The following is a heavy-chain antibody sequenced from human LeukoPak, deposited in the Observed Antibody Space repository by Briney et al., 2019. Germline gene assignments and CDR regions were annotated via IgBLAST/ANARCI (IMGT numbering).Heavy chain of an antibody. J-gene: IGHJ5*02. CDR1: GVSVSSNF. CDR2: IYSGGET. D-gene: IGHD6-13*01. CDR3: TRDPPAVAINTYA. V-gene: IGHV3-66*01. Sequence: GGSLRLSCAASGVSVSSNFMIWVRQAPGKGLEWVSLIYSGGETSYADSVKGRFSTSRDNSKNTLYLQMNSLRVEDTAVYYCTRDPPAVAINTYAWGQGTLVTVSS.